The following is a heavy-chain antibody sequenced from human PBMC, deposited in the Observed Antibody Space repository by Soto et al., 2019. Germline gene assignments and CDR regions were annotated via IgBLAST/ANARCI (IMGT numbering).Heavy chain of an antibody. CDR3: AKDITMWNPIFDY. V-gene: IGHV3-23*01. Sequence: PGGSLRLSCAASGFTFISYAMSWVLQAPGKGLEWVSAISGSGGSTYYADSVKGRFTISRDNSKNTLYLQMNSLRAEDTAVYYCAKDITMWNPIFDYWGQGTLVTVSS. CDR1: GFTFISYA. J-gene: IGHJ4*02. CDR2: ISGSGGST. D-gene: IGHD3-10*02.